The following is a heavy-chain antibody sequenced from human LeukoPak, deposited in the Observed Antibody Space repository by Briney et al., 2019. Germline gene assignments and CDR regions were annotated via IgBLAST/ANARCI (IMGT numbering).Heavy chain of an antibody. V-gene: IGHV1-2*02. J-gene: IGHJ6*03. CDR1: GYTFTGYY. CDR3: ARRPRGDDFWSGPVGYMDV. Sequence: GASVKVSCKASGYTFTGYYMHWVRQAPGQGLEWMGWINPNSGGTNYAQKFQGRVTMTRDTSISTAYMELSRLRSDDTAVCYCARRPRGDDFWSGPVGYMDVWGKGTTVTVSS. CDR2: INPNSGGT. D-gene: IGHD3-3*01.